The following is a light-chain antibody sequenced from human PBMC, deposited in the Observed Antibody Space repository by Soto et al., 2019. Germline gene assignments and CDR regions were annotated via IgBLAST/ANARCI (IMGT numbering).Light chain of an antibody. Sequence: QSVLTQPPSASGTPGQTVIISCSGSRSDIGSNSVNWYQHLPGTAPKLLIYNNNQRPSGVPDRFSGSKSGTLASLAISGLQSEDEADYYCAAWDDSLTGPVFGTGTKLTVL. CDR2: NNN. CDR3: AAWDDSLTGPV. V-gene: IGLV1-44*01. CDR1: RSDIGSNS. J-gene: IGLJ1*01.